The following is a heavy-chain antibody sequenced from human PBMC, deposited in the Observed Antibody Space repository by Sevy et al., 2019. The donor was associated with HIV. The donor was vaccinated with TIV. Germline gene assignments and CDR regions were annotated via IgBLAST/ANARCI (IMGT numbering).Heavy chain of an antibody. D-gene: IGHD3-3*01. V-gene: IGHV3-7*01. CDR2: IKQDESEK. CDR1: GFTLSDYW. J-gene: IGHJ4*02. Sequence: GGSLRLSCAASGFTLSDYWMSWVRQSPGKGLEWVATIKQDESEKYYVDSVKGRFAISRDNVKNSVSLQMNGLRVEDTALYYCAREVGGFNWRPYYFDSWGQGTLVTVSS. CDR3: AREVGGFNWRPYYFDS.